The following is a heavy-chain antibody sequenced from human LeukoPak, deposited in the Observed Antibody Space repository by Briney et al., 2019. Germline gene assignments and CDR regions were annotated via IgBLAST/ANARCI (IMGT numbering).Heavy chain of an antibody. J-gene: IGHJ3*02. CDR3: ARHDEVYSYDAFDI. CDR2: IYYTGST. V-gene: IGHV4-59*08. Sequence: PSETLSLTCTVSGGSISGYYWSWIRQPPGKGLEWIGYIYYTGSTKYNPSLKSRVAISVDTSKNQFSLKLRSVTAADTAVYYCARHDEVYSYDAFDIWGQGTMVSVSS. D-gene: IGHD5-18*01. CDR1: GGSISGYY.